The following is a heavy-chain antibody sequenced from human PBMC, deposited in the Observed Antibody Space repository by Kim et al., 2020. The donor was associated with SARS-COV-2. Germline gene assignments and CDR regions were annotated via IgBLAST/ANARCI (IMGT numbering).Heavy chain of an antibody. CDR3: AGSSRAGRLVDY. D-gene: IGHD6-6*01. J-gene: IGHJ4*02. V-gene: IGHV3-21*04. CDR2: M. Sequence: MYYTDSVKGRFTISRDTAQNSLFLQMDSLTAEDTAIYFCAGSSRAGRLVDYWGQGTLVAVSS.